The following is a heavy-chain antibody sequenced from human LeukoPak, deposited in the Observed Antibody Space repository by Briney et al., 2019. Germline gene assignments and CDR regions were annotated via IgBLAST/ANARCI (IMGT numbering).Heavy chain of an antibody. V-gene: IGHV3-30*02. CDR2: IQYDGSNK. D-gene: IGHD3-3*01. CDR1: GFTFSSYG. CDR3: AKDYDFWSGYPTSTLVY. J-gene: IGHJ4*02. Sequence: PGRSLRLSCAASGFTFSSYGMHWVRQAPGKGLEWVAFIQYDGSNKYYADSVKGRFTISRDDSKNTLYLQMNSLRAEDTAVYYCAKDYDFWSGYPTSTLVYWGQGTLVTVSS.